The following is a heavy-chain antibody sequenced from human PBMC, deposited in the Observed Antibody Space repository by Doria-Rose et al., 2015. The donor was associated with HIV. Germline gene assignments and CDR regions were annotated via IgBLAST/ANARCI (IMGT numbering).Heavy chain of an antibody. CDR1: GVSLSSPGMG. CDR2: IFPDDER. D-gene: IGHD6-13*01. V-gene: IGHV2-26*01. CDR3: ARIKSSRWYHKYYLDF. Sequence: QESGPVLVKPTETLTLACTVSGVSLSSPGMGVSWIRQPPGKALEWLANIFPDDERSYKTSLKSRLTISRGTSKSQVVLTMTDMDPVDTATYYCARIKSSRWYHKYYLDFWGQGTLVIVSA. J-gene: IGHJ4*02.